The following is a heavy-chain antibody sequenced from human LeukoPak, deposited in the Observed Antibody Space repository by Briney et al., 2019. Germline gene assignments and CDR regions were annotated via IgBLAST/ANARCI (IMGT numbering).Heavy chain of an antibody. D-gene: IGHD2-2*01. J-gene: IGHJ4*02. CDR3: ARDGARVVHGFDY. Sequence: SETLTLTCTVSAGSISSYYWSWIRQPPGKGLEWIGYIYYSGSTNYNPSLKSRVTISVDTSKNQFSLKLSSVTAADTAVYYCARDGARVVHGFDYWGQGTLVTVSS. V-gene: IGHV4-59*01. CDR2: IYYSGST. CDR1: AGSISSYY.